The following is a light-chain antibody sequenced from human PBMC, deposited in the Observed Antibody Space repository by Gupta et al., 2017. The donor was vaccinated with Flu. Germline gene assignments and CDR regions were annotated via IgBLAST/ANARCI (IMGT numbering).Light chain of an antibody. CDR3: QQRNSFPHT. Sequence: DIQMTQSPPYVSASIGDRVTITCQASHNINTWLAWYQQRPGKAPQLLIYLASSLQPGVPSRFSGSGSGAHFTLTIDSLQSEDAAIYYCQQRNSFPHTFGGGTRVHI. CDR1: HNINTW. J-gene: IGKJ4*01. V-gene: IGKV1-12*01. CDR2: LAS.